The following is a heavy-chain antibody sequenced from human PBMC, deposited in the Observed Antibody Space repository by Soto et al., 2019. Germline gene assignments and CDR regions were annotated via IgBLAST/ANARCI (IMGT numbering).Heavy chain of an antibody. V-gene: IGHV4-34*08. J-gene: IGHJ4*02. Sequence: PETRSLTYIVHVRTFSGCYWRLNRQPAGWGLEWIGEINHSGSTNYNPSLKSRVTISVDTSKNQFSLKLSSVTAADTAVYYCARTPGDILTGYYPASFDYWGQGTLVTVS. D-gene: IGHD3-9*01. CDR1: VRTFSGCY. CDR2: INHSGST. CDR3: ARTPGDILTGYYPASFDY.